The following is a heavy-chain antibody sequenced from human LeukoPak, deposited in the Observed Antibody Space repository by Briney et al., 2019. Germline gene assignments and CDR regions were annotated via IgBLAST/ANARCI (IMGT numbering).Heavy chain of an antibody. Sequence: PSETLSLTCTVSGDSISSYYWSWIRQPPGKGLEWIGFIHYSGITNYNPSLKSRVTISVDTSKNQFSLKLSSVTAADTAVYYCARAGFYAGFGLDSWGQGTLVTVSS. CDR3: ARAGFYAGFGLDS. CDR2: IHYSGIT. D-gene: IGHD2/OR15-2a*01. CDR1: GDSISSYY. J-gene: IGHJ4*02. V-gene: IGHV4-59*08.